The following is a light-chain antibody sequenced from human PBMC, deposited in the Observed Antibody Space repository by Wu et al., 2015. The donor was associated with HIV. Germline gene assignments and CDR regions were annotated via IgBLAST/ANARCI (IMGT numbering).Light chain of an antibody. CDR2: AAS. J-gene: IGKJ1*01. Sequence: DIQMTQSPSSLSASVGDRVTITCRASQGISNSLAWYQQKPGKAPKLLLYAASRLESGVPSRFSGSGSGADYTLTISSLQPEDFATYYCQQYYSSPWTFGQETKGGNQT. V-gene: IGKV1-NL1*01. CDR3: QQYYSSPWT. CDR1: QGISNS.